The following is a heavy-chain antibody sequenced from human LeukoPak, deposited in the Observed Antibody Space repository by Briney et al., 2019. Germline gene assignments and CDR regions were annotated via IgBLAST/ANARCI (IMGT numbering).Heavy chain of an antibody. CDR3: ARDSSSIRYYYSYGMDV. CDR1: GFTFSSYS. CDR2: ISSSSSYI. Sequence: GGSLRLSCAASGFTFSSYSMNWVRQAPGKGLEWVSSISSSSSYIYYADSVKGRFTISRDNAKNSLYLQMNSLRAEDTAVYYCARDSSSIRYYYSYGMDVWGQGTTVTVSS. J-gene: IGHJ6*02. D-gene: IGHD6-13*01. V-gene: IGHV3-21*01.